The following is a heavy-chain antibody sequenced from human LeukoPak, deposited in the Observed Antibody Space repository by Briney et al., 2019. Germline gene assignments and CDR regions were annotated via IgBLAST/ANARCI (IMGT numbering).Heavy chain of an antibody. V-gene: IGHV3-30*18. D-gene: IGHD3-10*01. CDR2: ISYDGSNK. Sequence: GRSLRLSCAASGFTFSSYGMHWVRQAPGKGLEWVAVISYDGSNKYYADSVKGRFTISRDNSKNTLYLQMNSLRAGDTAVYYCAKENALLWFGESMGYFDYWGQGTLVTVSS. CDR3: AKENALLWFGESMGYFDY. J-gene: IGHJ4*02. CDR1: GFTFSSYG.